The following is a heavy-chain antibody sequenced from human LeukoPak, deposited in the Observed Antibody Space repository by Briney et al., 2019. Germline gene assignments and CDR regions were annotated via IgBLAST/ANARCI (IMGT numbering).Heavy chain of an antibody. CDR2: INHSGST. V-gene: IGHV4-34*01. D-gene: IGHD6-6*01. CDR3: ARHTSSSSGLGYYYYYMDV. J-gene: IGHJ6*03. CDR1: GGSFSGYY. Sequence: SETLSLTCAVYGGSFSGYYWSWIRQPPGKGLEWIGEINHSGSTNYNPSLKSRVTISVGTSKNQFSLKLSSVTAADTAVYYCARHTSSSSGLGYYYYYMDVWGKGTTVTVSS.